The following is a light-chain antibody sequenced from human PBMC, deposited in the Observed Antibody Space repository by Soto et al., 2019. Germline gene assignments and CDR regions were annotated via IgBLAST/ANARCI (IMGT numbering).Light chain of an antibody. V-gene: IGKV3-20*01. CDR2: GAS. CDR1: QSIRSIH. J-gene: IGKJ4*01. CDR3: QHYDSSPVI. Sequence: PGERATLSCRASQSIRSIHLAWYQQKPGQAPRLLIYGASRRAIGIPDRFSGSGSGTDFTLTISRLEPEDFALYYCQHYDSSPVIFGGGNKVEI.